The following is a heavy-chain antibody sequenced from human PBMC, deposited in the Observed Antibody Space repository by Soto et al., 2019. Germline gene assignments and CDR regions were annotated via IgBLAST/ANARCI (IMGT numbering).Heavy chain of an antibody. D-gene: IGHD1-26*01. V-gene: IGHV1-2*02. CDR1: GYTFTGYY. J-gene: IGHJ4*02. CDR2: INPNSGGT. CDR3: ASGPVGAPTYSDY. Sequence: ASVKVSCKASGYTFTGYYMHWVRQAPGQGLEWMGWINPNSGGTNYAQKLQGRVTMTRDTSISTAYMELSRLRSDDTAVYYCASGPVGAPTYSDYWGQGTLVTVSS.